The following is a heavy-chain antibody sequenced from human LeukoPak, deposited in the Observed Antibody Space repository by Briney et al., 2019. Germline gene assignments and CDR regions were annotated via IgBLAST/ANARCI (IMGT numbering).Heavy chain of an antibody. Sequence: ASVKVSCKASQYTFTDYAVHWVRQAPGQGLEWMGWINPNSGGTNYAQKFQGWVTMTRDTSISTAYMELSRLRSDDTAVYYCARDSPKGDYGDYWGQGTLVTVSS. V-gene: IGHV1-2*04. CDR2: INPNSGGT. CDR3: ARDSPKGDYGDY. D-gene: IGHD4-17*01. J-gene: IGHJ4*02. CDR1: QYTFTDYA.